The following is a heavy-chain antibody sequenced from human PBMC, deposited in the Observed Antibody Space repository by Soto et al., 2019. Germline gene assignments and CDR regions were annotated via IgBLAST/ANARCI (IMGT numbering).Heavy chain of an antibody. CDR2: ISAYNGNT. J-gene: IGHJ3*02. D-gene: IGHD5-18*01. V-gene: IGHV1-18*01. Sequence: GASVKVSCKASGYTCTSYGISWVRQAPGQGLEWMGWISAYNGNTNYAQKLQGRVTMTTDTSTSTAYMELRSLRSDDTAVYYCARVDTAMIGFGAFDIWGQGTLVTVS. CDR1: GYTCTSYG. CDR3: ARVDTAMIGFGAFDI.